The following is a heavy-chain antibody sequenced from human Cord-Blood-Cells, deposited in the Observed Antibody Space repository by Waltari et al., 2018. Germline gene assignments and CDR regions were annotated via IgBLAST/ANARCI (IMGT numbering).Heavy chain of an antibody. V-gene: IGHV3-30*18. CDR1: SSYG. D-gene: IGHD2-15*01. CDR3: AKSLGVVVVAADY. Sequence: SSYGMHWVRQAPGKGLEWVAVISYDGSNKYYADSVKGRFTISRDNSKNTLYLQMNSLRAEDTAVYYCAKSLGVVVVAADYWGQGTLVTVSS. CDR2: ISYDGSNK. J-gene: IGHJ4*02.